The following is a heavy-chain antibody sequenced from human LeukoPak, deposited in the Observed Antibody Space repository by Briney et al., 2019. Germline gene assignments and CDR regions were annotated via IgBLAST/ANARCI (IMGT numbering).Heavy chain of an antibody. V-gene: IGHV4-34*01. Sequence: SETLSLTCAVYGGSFSGYYWSWIRQPPGKGLEWIGEINHSGSTNYNPSLKSRVTISVDTSKNQFSLELSSVTAADTAVYYCARYSIAVAGSVDYWGQGTLVTVSS. CDR3: ARYSIAVAGSVDY. CDR1: GGSFSGYY. J-gene: IGHJ4*02. D-gene: IGHD6-19*01. CDR2: INHSGST.